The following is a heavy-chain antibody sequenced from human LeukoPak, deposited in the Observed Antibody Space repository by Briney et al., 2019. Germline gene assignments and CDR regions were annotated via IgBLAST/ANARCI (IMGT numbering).Heavy chain of an antibody. V-gene: IGHV4-59*01. D-gene: IGHD4-17*01. CDR2: IYYSGST. CDR1: GGSISSYY. CDR3: ARARDYEGHFDY. Sequence: SETLSLTCTVSGGSISSYYWSWIRQPPGKGLEWIGYIYYSGSTNYNPSLKSRVTISVDTSKNQFSLKLSSVTAADTAVYYCARARDYEGHFDYWGQGTLVTVSS. J-gene: IGHJ4*02.